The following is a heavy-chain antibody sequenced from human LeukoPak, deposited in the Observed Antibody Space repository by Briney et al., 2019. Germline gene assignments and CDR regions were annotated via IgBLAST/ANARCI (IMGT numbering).Heavy chain of an antibody. V-gene: IGHV3-48*01. J-gene: IGHJ4*02. CDR1: GFHIRGYA. CDR2: IDYSAKVI. D-gene: IGHD3-9*01. Sequence: PGGSLRLSCAASGFHIRGYALDWLRQAPGKGLEWLAFIDYSAKVIYYADSVKGRFAISRDDAKNSLYLQMNSLRAEDTAVYYCGRDLPTGYAIDSWGQGAVVSVS. CDR3: GRDLPTGYAIDS.